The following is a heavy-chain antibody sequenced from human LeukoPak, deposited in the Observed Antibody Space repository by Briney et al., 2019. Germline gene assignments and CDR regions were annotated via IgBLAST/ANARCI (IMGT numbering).Heavy chain of an antibody. CDR2: ISSSSSTI. CDR3: ASGSGWLSLDWDY. Sequence: GGSLRLSCAASGFTFSSYSMNWVRQAPGKGLEWVSYISSSSSTIYYADSVKGRFTISRDNAKNSLYLQMNSLRAEDTAVYYCASGSGWLSLDWDYWGQGTLVTVSS. CDR1: GFTFSSYS. D-gene: IGHD6-19*01. J-gene: IGHJ4*02. V-gene: IGHV3-48*01.